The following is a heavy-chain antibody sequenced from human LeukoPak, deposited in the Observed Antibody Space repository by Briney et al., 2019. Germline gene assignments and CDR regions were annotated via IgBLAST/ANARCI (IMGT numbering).Heavy chain of an antibody. Sequence: GGSLRLSCAASGFTFSSYSMNWVRQAPGKGLGWVSSISSSSSYIYYADSVKGRFTISRDNAKNSLYLQMNSLRAEDTAVYYCAKSEYSSSSRDPGGTWGQGTMVTVSS. V-gene: IGHV3-21*04. CDR3: AKSEYSSSSRDPGGT. CDR2: ISSSSSYI. CDR1: GFTFSSYS. D-gene: IGHD6-6*01. J-gene: IGHJ3*01.